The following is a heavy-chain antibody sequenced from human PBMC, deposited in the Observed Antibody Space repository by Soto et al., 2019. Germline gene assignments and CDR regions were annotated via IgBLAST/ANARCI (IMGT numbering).Heavy chain of an antibody. Sequence: SETLSRTCIVSGCSVNSNGYYWTWIRHSPGRGLKWTRHIHDNGGTQYNPARQGRVTMSRDMSENHVSFSLRSVTIADTALYYCAKLPDICGWRFDSLGQGIRVTVFS. CDR2: IHDNGGT. CDR3: AKLPDICGWRFDS. V-gene: IGHV4-61*03. J-gene: IGHJ4*02. D-gene: IGHD3-9*01. CDR1: GCSVNSNGYY.